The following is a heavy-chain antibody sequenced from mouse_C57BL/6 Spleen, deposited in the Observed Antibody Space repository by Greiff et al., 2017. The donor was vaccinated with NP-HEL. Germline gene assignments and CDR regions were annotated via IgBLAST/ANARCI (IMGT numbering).Heavy chain of an antibody. D-gene: IGHD1-1*01. CDR1: GYTFRSYD. Sequence: QVQLQQSGPELVKPGASVKLSCKASGYTFRSYDINWVKQRPGQGLEWIGWIYPRDGSTKYNEKFKGKATLTVDTSSSTAYMELHSLTSEDSAVYFCAITTVPGYWYFDVWGTGTTVTVSS. CDR3: AITTVPGYWYFDV. V-gene: IGHV1-85*01. J-gene: IGHJ1*03. CDR2: IYPRDGST.